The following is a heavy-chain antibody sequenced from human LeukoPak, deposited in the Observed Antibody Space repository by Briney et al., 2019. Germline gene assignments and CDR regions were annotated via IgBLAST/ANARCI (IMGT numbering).Heavy chain of an antibody. J-gene: IGHJ4*02. D-gene: IGHD1-26*01. Sequence: SETLSLTCTVSGGSLSSYYWSWIPQPPGKGLEWIGYIYYSGSTNYNPSLKSRVTISVDTSKNQFSLKLSSVTAADTAVYYCARGRGGSYINDFDYWGQGTLVTVSS. V-gene: IGHV4-59*01. CDR3: ARGRGGSYINDFDY. CDR2: IYYSGST. CDR1: GGSLSSYY.